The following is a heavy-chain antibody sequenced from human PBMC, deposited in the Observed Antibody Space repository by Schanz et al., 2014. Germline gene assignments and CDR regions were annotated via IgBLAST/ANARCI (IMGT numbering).Heavy chain of an antibody. CDR1: GFTFSGYG. CDR2: ISYDGRHK. Sequence: QVQLVESGGGVVQPGRSLRLSCAASGFTFSGYGMHWVRQAPGKGLEWVAIISYDGRHKNYADSVKGRFTISRDNSKNTLHLQMNSLGVEDTAVYYCARGRRVERGVGANYFDYWGLGTLVSVSS. CDR3: ARGRRVERGVGANYFDY. D-gene: IGHD1-26*01. V-gene: IGHV3-30*03. J-gene: IGHJ4*02.